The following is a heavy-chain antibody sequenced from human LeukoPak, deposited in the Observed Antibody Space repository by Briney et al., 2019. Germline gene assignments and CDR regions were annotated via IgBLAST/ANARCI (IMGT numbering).Heavy chain of an antibody. CDR3: AKGAGYYGSGSYYPYYFDY. CDR1: GFTFSSYA. Sequence: TGGSLRLSCAASGFTFSSYAMSWVRQAPGKGLEWVSAISGSGGSTYYADSVKGRFTISRDNSKNTLYLQMNSLRAEDTAVYYCAKGAGYYGSGSYYPYYFDYWGQGTLVTVSS. D-gene: IGHD3-10*01. CDR2: ISGSGGST. J-gene: IGHJ4*02. V-gene: IGHV3-23*01.